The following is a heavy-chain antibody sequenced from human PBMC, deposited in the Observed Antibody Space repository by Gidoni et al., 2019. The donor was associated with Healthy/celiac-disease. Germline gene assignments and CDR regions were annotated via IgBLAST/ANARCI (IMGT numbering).Heavy chain of an antibody. Sequence: QLQLQESGPGLVKPSETLSLTCTVSGGPISSSSYYWGWIRQPPGKGLEWLGSIYYSGGTYYNPSLKSRVTISVDTSKNQFSLKLSSVTAADTAVYYCASGKTSGSLSTYYYGMDVWGQGTTVTVSS. J-gene: IGHJ6*02. D-gene: IGHD3-10*01. CDR2: IYYSGGT. V-gene: IGHV4-39*01. CDR1: GGPISSSSYY. CDR3: ASGKTSGSLSTYYYGMDV.